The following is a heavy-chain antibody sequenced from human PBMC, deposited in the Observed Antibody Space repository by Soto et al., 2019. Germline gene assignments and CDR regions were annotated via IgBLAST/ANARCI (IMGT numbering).Heavy chain of an antibody. V-gene: IGHV1-18*01. CDR2: IRAYNGNT. CDR1: GYTFTSYG. Sequence: QVQLVQSGAEVKKPGASVKVSCKASGYTFTSYGISWVRQAPGQGLGGMEWIRAYNGNTNYAQKLQGRVTMTTDTSTSTAYMELRSLRSDDTAVYYCARDSYCSGGSCYRGYFDYWGQGTLVTVSS. J-gene: IGHJ4*02. CDR3: ARDSYCSGGSCYRGYFDY. D-gene: IGHD2-15*01.